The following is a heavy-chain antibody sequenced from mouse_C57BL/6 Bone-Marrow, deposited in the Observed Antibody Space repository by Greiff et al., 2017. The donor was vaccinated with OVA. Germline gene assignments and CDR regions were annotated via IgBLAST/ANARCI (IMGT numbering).Heavy chain of an antibody. CDR3: ARHRGTFDY. J-gene: IGHJ2*01. V-gene: IGHV5-6*01. CDR1: GFTFSSYG. Sequence: EVKLMESGGDLVKPGGSLKLSCAASGFTFSSYGMSWVRQTPDKRLEWVATISSGGSYTYYPDSVKGRFTISRDNAKNTPYLQMSSLKSEDTAMYYCARHRGTFDYWGQGTTRTVSS. D-gene: IGHD3-3*01. CDR2: ISSGGSYT.